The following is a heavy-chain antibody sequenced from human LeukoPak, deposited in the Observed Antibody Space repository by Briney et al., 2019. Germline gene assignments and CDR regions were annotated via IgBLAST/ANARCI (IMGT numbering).Heavy chain of an antibody. J-gene: IGHJ4*02. CDR1: GGTFSSYA. V-gene: IGHV1-69*05. CDR3: ARQDPYGSGISPLDY. Sequence: EASVKVSCKASGGTFSSYAISWVRQAPGQGLEWMGRIIPIFGTANYAQKFQGRVTITTDESTSTAYMELSSLRSEDTAVYYCARQDPYGSGISPLDYWGQGTLVTVSS. D-gene: IGHD3-10*01. CDR2: IIPIFGTA.